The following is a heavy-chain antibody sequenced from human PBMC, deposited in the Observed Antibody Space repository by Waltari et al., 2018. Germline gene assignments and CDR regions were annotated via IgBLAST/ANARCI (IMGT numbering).Heavy chain of an antibody. CDR3: ARDGGDYYDSSGIYYYGMDV. D-gene: IGHD3-22*01. CDR1: GYTFTSYY. CDR2: SNPSGGST. J-gene: IGHJ6*02. V-gene: IGHV1-46*01. Sequence: QVQLVQSGAEVKKPGASVKVSCKASGYTFTSYYMHWVRQAPGQGLEWMGISNPSGGSTSYAQKFQGRVTMTRDTSTSTVYMELSSLRSEDTAVYYCARDGGDYYDSSGIYYYGMDVWPRDHGHRLL.